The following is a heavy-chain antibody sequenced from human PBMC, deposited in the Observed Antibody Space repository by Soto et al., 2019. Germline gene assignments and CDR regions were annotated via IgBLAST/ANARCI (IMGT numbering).Heavy chain of an antibody. Sequence: PGGSLRLSCAASGFIFKSYAMIWVRQAPGKGLEWVSTLTSTGGTYYADSVKGQFPISRDNSKNTLYLQMNNLRAEDTAVYYCFKDGDSYRGYFDYWGQGTLVTVS. D-gene: IGHD5-18*01. CDR1: GFIFKSYA. CDR2: LTSTGGT. CDR3: FKDGDSYRGYFDY. V-gene: IGHV3-23*01. J-gene: IGHJ4*02.